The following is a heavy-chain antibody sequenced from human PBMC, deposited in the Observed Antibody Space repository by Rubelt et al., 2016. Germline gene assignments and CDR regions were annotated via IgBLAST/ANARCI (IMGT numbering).Heavy chain of an antibody. V-gene: IGHV3-30*04. Sequence: AMHWVRQAPGKGLEWVAVISSDGSNKYYADSVKGRFTISRDNSKNTLYLQMHSLRAEDTAVYYCARAGIQVWYFDYWGQGTLVTVSS. CDR2: ISSDGSNK. CDR1: A. D-gene: IGHD5-18*01. CDR3: ARAGIQVWYFDY. J-gene: IGHJ4*02.